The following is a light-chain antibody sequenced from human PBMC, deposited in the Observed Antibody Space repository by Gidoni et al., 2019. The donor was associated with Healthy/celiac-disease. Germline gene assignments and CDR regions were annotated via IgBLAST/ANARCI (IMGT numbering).Light chain of an antibody. Sequence: QSVLTQPPSASGTPGQRVTISRSGSSSNIGSNYVYWYQQLPGTAPKLLIYRNNQRPSGVPDRFSGSKSGTSASLPISGLRSEDEADYYCAAWDDSLSDVWVFGGGTKLTVL. CDR1: SSNIGSNY. V-gene: IGLV1-47*01. J-gene: IGLJ3*02. CDR2: RNN. CDR3: AAWDDSLSDVWV.